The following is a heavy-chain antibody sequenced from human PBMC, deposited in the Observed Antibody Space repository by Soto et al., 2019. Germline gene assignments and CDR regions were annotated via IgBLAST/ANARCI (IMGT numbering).Heavy chain of an antibody. Sequence: SETLSLTCAVYGGSFSGYYWSWIRQPPGKGLEWIGEINHSGSTNYNPSLKSRVTISVDTSKNQFSLKLSSVTAADTAVYYCARVGYGSGSYYNWTQTHKQIEFDYWGQGTLVTVSS. CDR1: GGSFSGYY. CDR2: INHSGST. D-gene: IGHD3-10*01. V-gene: IGHV4-34*01. J-gene: IGHJ4*02. CDR3: ARVGYGSGSYYNWTQTHKQIEFDY.